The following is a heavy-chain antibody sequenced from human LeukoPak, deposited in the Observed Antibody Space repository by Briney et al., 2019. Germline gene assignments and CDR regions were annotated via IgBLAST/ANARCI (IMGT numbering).Heavy chain of an antibody. V-gene: IGHV1-18*01. CDR2: ISAYNGNT. CDR3: ARGSRYYGSGDNFDY. CDR1: GYTFTSYG. J-gene: IGHJ4*02. D-gene: IGHD3-10*01. Sequence: ASVKVSCKASGYTFTSYGISWVRQAPGQGLEWMGWISAYNGNTNYAQKLQGRVTMTTDTSTSTAYTELRSLGSDDTAVYYCARGSRYYGSGDNFDYWGQGTLVTVSS.